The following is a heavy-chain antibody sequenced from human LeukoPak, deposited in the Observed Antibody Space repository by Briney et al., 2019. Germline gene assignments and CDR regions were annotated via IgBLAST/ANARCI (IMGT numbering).Heavy chain of an antibody. CDR1: GYTFTSYG. V-gene: IGHV1-18*01. CDR3: ARGFSNLYSSSSGPFDY. J-gene: IGHJ4*02. CDR2: ISAYNGNT. Sequence: ASVKVSCKASGYTFTSYGISWVRQAPGQGLEWMGWISAYNGNTNYAQKPQGRVTMTTDTSTSTAYMELRSLRSDDTAVYYCARGFSNLYSSSSGPFDYWGQGTLVTVSS. D-gene: IGHD6-6*01.